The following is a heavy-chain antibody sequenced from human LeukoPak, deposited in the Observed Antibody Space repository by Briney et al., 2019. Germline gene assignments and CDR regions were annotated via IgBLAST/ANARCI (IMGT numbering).Heavy chain of an antibody. Sequence: GGSLRLSCAASGLTFSSSVIHWVRQAPGKRLEWVAVISSHGHSQYYADSVKDRFTISRDNSKNIQYLQINSLREDDTAIYYCARERGVLDAFDIWGQGTIVTVFS. CDR2: ISSHGHSQ. CDR3: ARERGVLDAFDI. D-gene: IGHD3-16*01. V-gene: IGHV3-30-3*01. J-gene: IGHJ3*02. CDR1: GLTFSSSV.